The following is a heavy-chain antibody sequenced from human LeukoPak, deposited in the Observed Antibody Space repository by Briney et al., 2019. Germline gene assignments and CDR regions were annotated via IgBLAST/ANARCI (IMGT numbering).Heavy chain of an antibody. CDR2: IYHSEST. CDR3: TRGVQYYDILTVLDY. Sequence: PSETLSLTCAVSGGSISSGGYSWSWIRQPPGKGLEWIGYIYHSESTYYNPSLKSRVTISVDRSKNQFSLKLSSVTAADTAVYYCTRGVQYYDILTVLDYWGQGTLVTVSS. V-gene: IGHV4-30-2*01. D-gene: IGHD3-9*01. J-gene: IGHJ4*02. CDR1: GGSISSGGYS.